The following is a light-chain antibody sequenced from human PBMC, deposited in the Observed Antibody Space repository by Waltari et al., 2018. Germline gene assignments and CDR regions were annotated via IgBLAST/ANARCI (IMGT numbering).Light chain of an antibody. Sequence: DIQMTQSPSSLSASVVDRVSIPCRTSQTISSYLNWYKQKPGKAPNLLIYAASSLQSGVPSRFSGSGSGTDFTLTISSLQSEDFATYYCQQTYSTPRTFGQGTKVEVK. CDR1: QTISSY. CDR2: AAS. J-gene: IGKJ1*01. V-gene: IGKV1-39*01. CDR3: QQTYSTPRT.